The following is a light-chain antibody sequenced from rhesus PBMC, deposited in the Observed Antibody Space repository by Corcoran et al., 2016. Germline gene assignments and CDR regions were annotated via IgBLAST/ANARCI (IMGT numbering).Light chain of an antibody. J-gene: IGKJ3*01. CDR2: NAS. CDR3: QQYNSAPFT. V-gene: IGKV1-21*01. CDR1: QSISSW. Sequence: DIQMTQSPSSLSASVGDTVTIPCRASQSISSWLAWYQQTPGKPPKLLIYNASSLQTGVPSRFSGSGSGTEFSLTISSLQPEDFATYYCQQYNSAPFTFGPGTKLDIK.